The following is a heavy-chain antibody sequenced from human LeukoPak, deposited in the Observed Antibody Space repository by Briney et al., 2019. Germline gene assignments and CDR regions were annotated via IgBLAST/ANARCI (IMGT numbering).Heavy chain of an antibody. V-gene: IGHV1-18*01. CDR3: ARAGAILTAHFDT. J-gene: IGHJ4*02. CDR2: ISGSNGNT. CDR1: GYSFTTYG. D-gene: IGHD2-21*02. Sequence: ASVKLSCKTSGYSFTTYGVSWVRQAPGQGLQLMGWISGSNGNTNYLQSLQGRLTLTTYTSTSTAYMELRSLRSDDTAIYYCARAGAILTAHFDTWGQGALVIVSS.